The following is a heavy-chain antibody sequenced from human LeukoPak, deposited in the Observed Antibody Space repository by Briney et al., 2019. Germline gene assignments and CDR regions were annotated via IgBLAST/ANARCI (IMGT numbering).Heavy chain of an antibody. V-gene: IGHV3-48*03. CDR1: GFTFSNYA. CDR3: ARGTGLDY. J-gene: IGHJ4*02. CDR2: ISSSGNSI. Sequence: GGSLRLSCAASGFTFSNYAMSWVRQAPGKGLEWVSYISSSGNSIYYADSVKGRFTVSRDNANKSLYLHMNSLRAEDTAVYYCARGTGLDYWGQGTLVTVSS. D-gene: IGHD1-14*01.